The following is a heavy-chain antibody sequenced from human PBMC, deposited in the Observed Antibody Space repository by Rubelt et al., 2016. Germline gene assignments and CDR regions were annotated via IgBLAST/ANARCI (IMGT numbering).Heavy chain of an antibody. D-gene: IGHD6-19*01. CDR3: ARSLGYSSGKNWFDP. CDR2: IYYSGGT. CDR1: GGSISSYY. J-gene: IGHJ5*02. V-gene: IGHV4-59*01. Sequence: QVQLQESGPGLVKPSETLSLTCTVSGGSISSYYWSWIRQPPGKGLEWVGYIYYSGGTNYNPSRQCRVTISVDTPKNQFSLKLSSVTAADTAVYYCARSLGYSSGKNWFDPWGQGTLVTVSS.